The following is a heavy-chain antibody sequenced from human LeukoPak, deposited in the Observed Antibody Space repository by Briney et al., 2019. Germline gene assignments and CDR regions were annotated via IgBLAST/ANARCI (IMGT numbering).Heavy chain of an antibody. Sequence: ASVKVSCKASGYTFTSYGISWVRQAPGQGLEWMGWISAYNGNTSYAQKPQGRVTMTTDTSTSTAYMELRSLRSDDTAVYYCARSGFTTVTTPYYYYYGMDVWGQGTTVTVSS. CDR2: ISAYNGNT. CDR3: ARSGFTTVTTPYYYYYGMDV. V-gene: IGHV1-18*01. D-gene: IGHD4-17*01. CDR1: GYTFTSYG. J-gene: IGHJ6*02.